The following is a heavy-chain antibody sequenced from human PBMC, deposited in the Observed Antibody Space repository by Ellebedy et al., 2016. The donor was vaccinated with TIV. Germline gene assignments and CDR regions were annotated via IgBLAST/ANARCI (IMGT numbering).Heavy chain of an antibody. CDR1: GFTFSSYG. Sequence: GGSLRLXCAASGFTFSSYGMHWVRQAPGKGLEWVAVISYDGSNKYYADSVKGRFTISRDNSKNTLYLQMNSLRAEDTAVYYCAKASSGWPFDYWGQGTLVTVSS. V-gene: IGHV3-30*18. CDR2: ISYDGSNK. J-gene: IGHJ4*02. CDR3: AKASSGWPFDY. D-gene: IGHD6-19*01.